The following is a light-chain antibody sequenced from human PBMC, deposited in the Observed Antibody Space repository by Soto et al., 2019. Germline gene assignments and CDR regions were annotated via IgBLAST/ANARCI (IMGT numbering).Light chain of an antibody. V-gene: IGLV2-14*01. J-gene: IGLJ3*02. CDR3: CSYTSSSTLV. Sequence: QSALTQPASVSGSPGQSITISCTGTSSDVGDYNYVSWYQHHPGKAPKLMIYEVSNRPSGVSNRFSGSKSDNTASLTISGLQAEDEADYYCCSYTSSSTLVFGEGTKLPVL. CDR2: EVS. CDR1: SSDVGDYNY.